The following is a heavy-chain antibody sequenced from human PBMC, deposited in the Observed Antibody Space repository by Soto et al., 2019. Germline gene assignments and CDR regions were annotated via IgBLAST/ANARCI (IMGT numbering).Heavy chain of an antibody. J-gene: IGHJ3*02. CDR2: IYYSGST. D-gene: IGHD3-22*01. CDR1: GGSISSYY. CDR3: TTDSYYYDSSGYYYVDHDAFDI. V-gene: IGHV4-59*12. Sequence: SETLSLTCTVSGGSISSYYWSWIRQPPGKGLGWIGYIYYSGSTNYNPSLKSRVTISVDTSKNQFSLKLSSVTAADTAVYYCTTDSYYYDSSGYYYVDHDAFDIWGQGTMVTVSS.